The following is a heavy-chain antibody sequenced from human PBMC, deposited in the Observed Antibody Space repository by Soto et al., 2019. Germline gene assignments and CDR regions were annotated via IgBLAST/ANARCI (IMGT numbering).Heavy chain of an antibody. J-gene: IGHJ4*02. D-gene: IGHD4-17*01. CDR2: FSAGGRA. Sequence: EVQLLESGGGLVQPGGSLRLSCEASGFSFSNYALSWVRQSPGKGLEWVSTFSAGGRAYYADSVKGRFTIAKDTSKNTLALQASSLRAEDTAVYYCAKESMPEHYGDTLFDYWGQGTRVTVSS. CDR1: GFSFSNYA. CDR3: AKESMPEHYGDTLFDY. V-gene: IGHV3-23*01.